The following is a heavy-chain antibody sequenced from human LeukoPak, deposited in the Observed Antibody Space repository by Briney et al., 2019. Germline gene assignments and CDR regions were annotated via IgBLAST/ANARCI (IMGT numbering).Heavy chain of an antibody. D-gene: IGHD4-17*01. CDR1: GFTFSSYE. Sequence: GGSLRLSCAASGFTFSSYEMNWVRQAPGKGLEWVSAIRDSGATTYYADSVKGRFTISRDNSKNTLYLQMNSLRADDTAVYYCAKASAGANFDYWGQGTLVTVSS. V-gene: IGHV3-23*01. CDR3: AKASAGANFDY. CDR2: IRDSGATT. J-gene: IGHJ4*02.